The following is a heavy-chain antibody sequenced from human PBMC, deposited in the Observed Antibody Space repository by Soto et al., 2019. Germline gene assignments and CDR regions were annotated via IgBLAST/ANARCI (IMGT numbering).Heavy chain of an antibody. J-gene: IGHJ4*02. D-gene: IGHD6-13*01. Sequence: QVQLVQSGAEVKKPGSSVKVSCKASGGTFSSYAISWVRQAPGQGLEWMGGIIPIFGTANYAQKFQGRVTITADKSTSTAYMELSSLTPEDTAVHYCARDLLSGIAAAGYDYWGQGTLVTVSS. CDR1: GGTFSSYA. V-gene: IGHV1-69*06. CDR2: IIPIFGTA. CDR3: ARDLLSGIAAAGYDY.